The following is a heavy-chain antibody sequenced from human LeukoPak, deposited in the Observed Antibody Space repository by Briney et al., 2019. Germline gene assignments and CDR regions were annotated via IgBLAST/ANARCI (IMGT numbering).Heavy chain of an antibody. Sequence: ASVKVSCKASGYTFTGYYMHWVRQAPGQGLECMGIINPSGGSTSYAQKFQGRVTMTRDTSTSTVYMELSSLRSEDTAVYYCARGGSIAAPPHYWGQGTLVTVSS. CDR3: ARGGSIAAPPHY. CDR2: INPSGGST. D-gene: IGHD6-6*01. V-gene: IGHV1-46*01. CDR1: GYTFTGYY. J-gene: IGHJ4*02.